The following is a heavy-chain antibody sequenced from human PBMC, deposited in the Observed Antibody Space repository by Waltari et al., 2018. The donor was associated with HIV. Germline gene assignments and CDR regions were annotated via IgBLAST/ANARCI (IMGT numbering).Heavy chain of an antibody. CDR1: GFPSRAYY. Sequence: QVQLVESGGNLDNPGGYLRPPWAASGFPSRAYYMSWIRQAPGKGLAWICYSSTTGSAIYYADSVKGRFTISRDNSKNALYLQMNNLRAEDTAVYFCASRGVWCSAISCYGLWGHGTLVTVSS. CDR2: SSTTGSAI. J-gene: IGHJ4*01. D-gene: IGHD2-15*01. V-gene: IGHV3-11*01. CDR3: ASRGVWCSAISCYGL.